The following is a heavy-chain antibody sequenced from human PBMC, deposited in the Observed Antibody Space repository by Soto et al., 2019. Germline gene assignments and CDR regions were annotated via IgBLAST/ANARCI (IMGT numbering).Heavy chain of an antibody. CDR2: IGSRGDST. CDR1: GFTFSSFA. Sequence: EVQLLESGGGLVQPGGSLRLSCAASGFTFSSFAMSWVRQAPGKGLEWVSAIGSRGDSTYYADSVKGRFTISRENSKNTLYLQLNSLRAEDTAVYYCAKDLIYGYNSGRPFDSWGQGTLVTVSS. D-gene: IGHD6-19*01. V-gene: IGHV3-23*01. J-gene: IGHJ4*02. CDR3: AKDLIYGYNSGRPFDS.